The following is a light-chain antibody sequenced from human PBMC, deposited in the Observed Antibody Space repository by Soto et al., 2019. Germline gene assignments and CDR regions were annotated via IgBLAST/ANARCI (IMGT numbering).Light chain of an antibody. V-gene: IGLV2-23*01. CDR3: CSYAGSSTWV. Sequence: QSALTQPASVSGSPGQSITISCTGTSGGVGSYNLVSWYQQHPGKAPKLMIYEGSKRPSGVSNRFSGSKSGNTASLTISGLQAEDEADYYCCSYAGSSTWVFGGGTKLTFL. J-gene: IGLJ3*02. CDR2: EGS. CDR1: SGGVGSYNL.